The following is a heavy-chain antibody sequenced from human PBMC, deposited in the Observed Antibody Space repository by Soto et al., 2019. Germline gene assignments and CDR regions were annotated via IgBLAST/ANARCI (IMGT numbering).Heavy chain of an antibody. Sequence: QVHLVQSGAEVKKPGASVKVSCKGSGYTFTSYGITWVRQAPGQGLEWMGWISAHNGNTNYAQKLQGRVTVTRDTSTSPAYRELRSVRSDDTAVYYCARGRYGAYWGQGALVTVSS. CDR3: ARGRYGAY. V-gene: IGHV1-18*01. CDR1: GYTFTSYG. J-gene: IGHJ4*02. CDR2: ISAHNGNT. D-gene: IGHD3-10*01.